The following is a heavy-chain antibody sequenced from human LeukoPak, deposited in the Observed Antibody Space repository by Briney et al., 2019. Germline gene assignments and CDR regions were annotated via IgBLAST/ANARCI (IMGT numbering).Heavy chain of an antibody. CDR3: AKGDKPFYDSSGWDAFDI. D-gene: IGHD3-22*01. CDR1: GFTFSSYG. J-gene: IGHJ3*02. CDR2: ISYDGSNK. V-gene: IGHV3-30*18. Sequence: GGSLRLSCAASGFTFSSYGMHWVRQAPGKGLEWVAVISYDGSNKYYADSVKGRFTISRDNAKNSLYLQMNSLRAEDTALYYCAKGDKPFYDSSGWDAFDIWGQGTMVTVSS.